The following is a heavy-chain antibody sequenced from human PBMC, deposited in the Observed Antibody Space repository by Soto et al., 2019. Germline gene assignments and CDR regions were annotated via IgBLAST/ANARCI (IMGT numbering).Heavy chain of an antibody. V-gene: IGHV3-23*04. J-gene: IGHJ4*02. CDR1: GFTFSSYA. CDR3: AKDRRGCSGGSCYTQPFDY. D-gene: IGHD2-15*01. Sequence: EVQLVVSGGGLVQPGGSLRLSCAASGFTFSSYAMSWVRQAPGKGLEWVSAISGSGGSTYYADSVKGRFTISRDNSKNTLYLQMNSLRAEDTAVYYCAKDRRGCSGGSCYTQPFDYWGQGTLVTVSS. CDR2: ISGSGGST.